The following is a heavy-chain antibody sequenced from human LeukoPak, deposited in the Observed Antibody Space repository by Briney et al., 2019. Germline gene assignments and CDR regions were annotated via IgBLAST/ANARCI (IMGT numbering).Heavy chain of an antibody. D-gene: IGHD2-2*01. V-gene: IGHV3-11*01. J-gene: IGHJ4*02. CDR2: ISSSGSTI. CDR1: GFTFRDYF. CDR3: ARVSRCSSTSCYQYYFDY. Sequence: GGSLRLSCAASGFTFRDYFMSWIRQAPGKGVEWVSYISSSGSTIYYADSVKGRFTISRDNAKNSLYLQMNSLRAEDTAVYYCARVSRCSSTSCYQYYFDYWGQGTLVTVSS.